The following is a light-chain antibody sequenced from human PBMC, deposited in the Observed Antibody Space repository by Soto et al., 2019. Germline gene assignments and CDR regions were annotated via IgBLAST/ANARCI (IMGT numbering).Light chain of an antibody. J-gene: IGKJ1*01. CDR1: QSVSRNY. Sequence: ELAMTQSPATLSVVPGERATLSCRASQSVSRNYLAWYQQKPGQAPRILIFAASSRATGIPDKFSGSGSGTDFTLTISRLEPDDFAVYYCQHYGSPSWTFGQGTKVDI. CDR3: QHYGSPSWT. V-gene: IGKV3-20*01. CDR2: AAS.